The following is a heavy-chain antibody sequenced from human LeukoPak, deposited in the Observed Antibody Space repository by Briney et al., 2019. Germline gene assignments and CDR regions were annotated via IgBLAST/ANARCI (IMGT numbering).Heavy chain of an antibody. CDR3: ARVDCSGSSCYSDH. J-gene: IGHJ4*02. CDR1: GGSISSYY. V-gene: IGHV4-59*01. Sequence: PSESLSLTCTVSGGSISSYYLSWIRQPPGKGLEWIGYIYYSGSTNYNPSLKSRVTISVDTSKNQFSLKLSSVTAADTAVYYCARVDCSGSSCYSDHWGQGILVTVSS. CDR2: IYYSGST. D-gene: IGHD2-15*01.